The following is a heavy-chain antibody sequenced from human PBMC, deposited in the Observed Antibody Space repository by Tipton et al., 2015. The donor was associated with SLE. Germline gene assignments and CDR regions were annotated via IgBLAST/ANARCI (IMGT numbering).Heavy chain of an antibody. CDR2: ISSSSSYT. J-gene: IGHJ3*02. D-gene: IGHD3-10*01. Sequence: SLRLSCAASGFTFSSYSMNWVRQGPGKGLEWVSYISSSSSYTNYADSVKGRFTISRDNAKNSLYLQMNSLRAEDTAVYYCARSQTHVGLAFDIWGQGTMVTVSS. CDR3: ARSQTHVGLAFDI. V-gene: IGHV3-21*01. CDR1: GFTFSSYS.